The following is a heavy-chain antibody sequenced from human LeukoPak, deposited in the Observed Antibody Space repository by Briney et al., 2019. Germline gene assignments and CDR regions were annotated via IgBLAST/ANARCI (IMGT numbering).Heavy chain of an antibody. CDR1: GVSISSNLW. CDR2: IHHSGSI. J-gene: IGHJ4*02. CDR3: VSGMREIFGVVITPFDY. Sequence: SGTLSLTCAVSGVSISSNLWWTWVRQPPGKGLEWIAEIHHSGSINYNPSLKSRVTISVDKAKNQFSLNLNSVTAADTAVYYCVSGMREIFGVVITPFDYWGQGTLVTVSS. V-gene: IGHV4-4*02. D-gene: IGHD3-3*01.